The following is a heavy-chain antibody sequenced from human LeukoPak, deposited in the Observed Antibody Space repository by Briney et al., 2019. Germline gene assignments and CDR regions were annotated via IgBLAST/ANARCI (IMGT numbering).Heavy chain of an antibody. D-gene: IGHD4-17*01. CDR3: ARLFPFYGNARYGLDV. CDR2: IYYSGST. Sequence: PSETLSLTCTVSGGSISSGGYYWSWIRQHPGKGLEWIGYIYYSGSTYYNPSLKSRVTMSVDTSRNQFSLKLRSVTAADTAVYYCARLFPFYGNARYGLDVWGPGTPVTVSS. J-gene: IGHJ6*02. V-gene: IGHV4-31*03. CDR1: GGSISSGGYY.